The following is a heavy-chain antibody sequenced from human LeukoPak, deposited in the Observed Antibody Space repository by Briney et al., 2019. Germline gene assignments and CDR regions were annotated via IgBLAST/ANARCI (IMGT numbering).Heavy chain of an antibody. Sequence: SQTLSLTCTVFGGSIITGGYYWSWIRQHPGKGLEWIGYTYYSGSTYYNPSLESRLTISVDTSKKQFSLKLSSVTAADTAVYYCARHRAMATVGDYFDSWGQGSLVTVSS. J-gene: IGHJ4*02. CDR3: ARHRAMATVGDYFDS. V-gene: IGHV4-31*03. CDR1: GGSIITGGYY. CDR2: TYYSGST. D-gene: IGHD5-24*01.